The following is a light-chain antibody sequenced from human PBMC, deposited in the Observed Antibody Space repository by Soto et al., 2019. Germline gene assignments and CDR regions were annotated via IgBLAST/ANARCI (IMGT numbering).Light chain of an antibody. V-gene: IGKV1D-16*01. CDR1: QYITGW. Sequence: DIQMTQTPSSLSASVGDRVTLTCRASQYITGWLGWFQHNPGKAPKSLLYAASNLRSGVPSRFSGSGSGTDFTLTIDSLQPEDSATYYCQQYARHPLTVGGGTKVEI. J-gene: IGKJ4*01. CDR2: AAS. CDR3: QQYARHPLT.